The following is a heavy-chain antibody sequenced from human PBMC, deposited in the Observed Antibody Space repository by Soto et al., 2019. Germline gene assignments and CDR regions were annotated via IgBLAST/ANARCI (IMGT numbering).Heavy chain of an antibody. Sequence: GGSLRLSCAASGFTFSNYGIHWVRQAPGKGLEWMTSISSDGSNKFYADSVKGRFTISRDNSKNTLYLQMNSLRAEDTVVYYCARKKYYYDSSGHRGSYYFDYWGQGTLVTVSS. CDR2: ISSDGSNK. J-gene: IGHJ4*02. CDR3: ARKKYYYDSSGHRGSYYFDY. V-gene: IGHV3-30*03. CDR1: GFTFSNYG. D-gene: IGHD3-22*01.